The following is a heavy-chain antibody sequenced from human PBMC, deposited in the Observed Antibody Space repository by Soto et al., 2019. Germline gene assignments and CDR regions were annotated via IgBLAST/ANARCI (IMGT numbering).Heavy chain of an antibody. CDR3: ARRATYQWGHFDY. D-gene: IGHD2-8*01. CDR2: ISGSGDEI. V-gene: IGHV3-23*01. Sequence: EVQLLESGGGLVQPGGSMRLSCAASGFIFRNQAMCWVRQGRGKGLEFVSCISGSGDEIFFLDSVKGRFAVSRDNSENTLFLQMSSLRVEDTAVYYCARRATYQWGHFDYWGQGVQVTVSS. CDR1: GFIFRNQA. J-gene: IGHJ4*02.